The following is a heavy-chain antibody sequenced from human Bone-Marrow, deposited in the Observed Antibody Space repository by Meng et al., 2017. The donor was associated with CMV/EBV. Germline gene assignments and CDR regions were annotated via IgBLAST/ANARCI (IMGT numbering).Heavy chain of an antibody. J-gene: IGHJ5*02. CDR1: GYTFTNYA. D-gene: IGHD2-2*02. Sequence: ASVKVSCKASGYTFTNYAFSWVRQAPGQGLEWMGWISAYNDNRNYAQKLQGIVTMTTDTSTSTAYMELRGLRSDDTAVYYCARAMDCTSASCYIAAGWFDPWGQGTLVTVSS. CDR3: ARAMDCTSASCYIAAGWFDP. CDR2: ISAYNDNR. V-gene: IGHV1-18*01.